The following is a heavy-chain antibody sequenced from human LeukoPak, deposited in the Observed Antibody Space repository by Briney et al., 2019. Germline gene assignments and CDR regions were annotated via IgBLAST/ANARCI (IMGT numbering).Heavy chain of an antibody. Sequence: GASVKVSCKASGGTFSSYAISWVRQAPGQGLEWMGGIIPIFGTANYAQKFQGRVTITTDESTSTAYMELSSLRSEDTAVYYCARSRSGWPLDYWGQGTLVAVSS. CDR1: GGTFSSYA. J-gene: IGHJ4*02. CDR2: IIPIFGTA. CDR3: ARSRSGWPLDY. V-gene: IGHV1-69*05. D-gene: IGHD6-19*01.